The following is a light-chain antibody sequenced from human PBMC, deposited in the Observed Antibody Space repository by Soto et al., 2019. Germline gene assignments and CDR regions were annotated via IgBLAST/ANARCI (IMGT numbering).Light chain of an antibody. CDR2: DVS. CDR3: SSYTSDSTYV. Sequence: QSALTQPASVSGSPGQSITISCTGTSSDVGGYNYVSWYQEHPGKAPKLMIYDVSNRPSGVSNRFSGSKSGNTASLTISGLQAEDEADYYCSSYTSDSTYVLGTGTKLTVL. CDR1: SSDVGGYNY. V-gene: IGLV2-14*01. J-gene: IGLJ1*01.